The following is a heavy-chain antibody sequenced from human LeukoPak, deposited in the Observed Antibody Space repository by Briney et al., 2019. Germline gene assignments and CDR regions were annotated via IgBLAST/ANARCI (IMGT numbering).Heavy chain of an antibody. V-gene: IGHV3-48*01. CDR1: GFTFSSYG. CDR3: AKGGDGVVIHEYFSFDY. J-gene: IGHJ4*02. D-gene: IGHD3-3*01. Sequence: PGGSLRLSCAASGFTFSSYGMNWVRQAPGKGLEWVSYISSSSSTIYYADSVKGRFTISRDNSKNTLYLQMNSLRAEDTAVYYCAKGGDGVVIHEYFSFDYWGQGTLVTVSS. CDR2: ISSSSSTI.